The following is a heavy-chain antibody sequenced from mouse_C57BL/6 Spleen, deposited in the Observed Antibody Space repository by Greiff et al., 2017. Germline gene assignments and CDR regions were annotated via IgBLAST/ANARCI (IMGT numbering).Heavy chain of an antibody. CDR1: GFTFSDYG. J-gene: IGHJ4*01. Sequence: DVQLVESGGGLVKPGGSLKLSCAASGFTFSDYGMHWVRQAPEKGLEWVAYISSGSSTIYYADTVKGRFTISRDNAKNTLFLQMTSLRSEDTAMYYCAREITTVVAYYAMDYWGQGTSVTVSS. CDR2: ISSGSSTI. D-gene: IGHD1-1*01. CDR3: AREITTVVAYYAMDY. V-gene: IGHV5-17*01.